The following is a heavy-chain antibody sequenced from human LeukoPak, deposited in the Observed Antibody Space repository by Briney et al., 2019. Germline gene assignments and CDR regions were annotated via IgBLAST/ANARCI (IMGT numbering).Heavy chain of an antibody. CDR1: GFTFSGSA. V-gene: IGHV3-73*01. J-gene: IGHJ5*02. D-gene: IGHD3-22*01. CDR3: TRRATDDSSGYYST. Sequence: GGSLRLSCAASGFTFSGSAMHWVRQASGKGLEWVGRIRNKANSYATAYAASVRGRFTISRDESKNTAYLQMNSLKTEDTAVYYCTRRATDDSSGYYSTWGQGTLVTASS. CDR2: IRNKANSYAT.